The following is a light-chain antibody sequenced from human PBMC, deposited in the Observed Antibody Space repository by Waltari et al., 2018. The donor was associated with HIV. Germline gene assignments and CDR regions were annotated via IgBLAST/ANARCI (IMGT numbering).Light chain of an antibody. CDR3: QVWDTNSHHPGV. Sequence: SYVLTQPPSVSVAPGKTARITCGGNNIGSKSVHWYQQKPGQAPLLVIYDDSDRPSGIPERFSGSKSGNTATLTISRVEAGDEADYYCQVWDTNSHHPGVFGGGTKLTVL. CDR1: NIGSKS. CDR2: DDS. J-gene: IGLJ3*02. V-gene: IGLV3-21*04.